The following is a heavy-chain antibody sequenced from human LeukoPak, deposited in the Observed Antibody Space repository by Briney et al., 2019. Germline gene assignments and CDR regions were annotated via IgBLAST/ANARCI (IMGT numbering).Heavy chain of an antibody. CDR3: ARLKVGYIARTLKRARGAFDI. CDR1: GGSISSSSYY. V-gene: IGHV4-39*01. Sequence: SETLSLTCTVSGGSISSSSYYWGWIRQPPGKGLEWIGSIYYSGSTYYNPSLKSRVTISVDTSKYQFSLKLSSVTAADTAVYYCARLKVGYIARTLKRARGAFDIWGQGTMVTVSS. D-gene: IGHD5-24*01. CDR2: IYYSGST. J-gene: IGHJ3*02.